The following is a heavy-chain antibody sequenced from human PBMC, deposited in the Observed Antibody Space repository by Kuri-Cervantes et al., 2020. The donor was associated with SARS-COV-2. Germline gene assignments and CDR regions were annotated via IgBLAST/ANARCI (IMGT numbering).Heavy chain of an antibody. Sequence: GESLRLSCAASGFIFDNYAMTWVRQAPGKGLEWVSVISGSGDGSSYADSVKGRFTISRDNSKNTLYLQMNSLRAEDTAVYYCARVWRGELYYYYGMDVWGQGTTVTVSS. V-gene: IGHV3-23*01. CDR1: GFIFDNYA. CDR3: ARVWRGELYYYYGMDV. D-gene: IGHD3-3*01. CDR2: ISGSGDGS. J-gene: IGHJ6*02.